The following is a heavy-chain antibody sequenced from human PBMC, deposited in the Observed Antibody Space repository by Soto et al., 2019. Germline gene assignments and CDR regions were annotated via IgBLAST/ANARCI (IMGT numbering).Heavy chain of an antibody. J-gene: IGHJ4*02. CDR2: ISAYNGDT. CDR1: GYSFSSYG. V-gene: IGHV1-18*04. D-gene: IGHD3-10*01. Sequence: QVQLVQSGAEVKKPGASVKVSCKASGYSFSSYGISWVRQAPGRGLQWMGWISAYNGDTNYAQNFQGRVTMKADASTKTAHMELRSLRSDDRAVYYCARDDPFASGTETEFWGQGTLVTVSS. CDR3: ARDDPFASGTETEF.